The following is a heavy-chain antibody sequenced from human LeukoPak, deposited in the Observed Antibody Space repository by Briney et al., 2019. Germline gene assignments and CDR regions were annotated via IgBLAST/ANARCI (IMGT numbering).Heavy chain of an antibody. V-gene: IGHV4-34*01. CDR1: GGSFSGYY. J-gene: IGHJ3*02. CDR3: AREGGSHRSDAFDI. D-gene: IGHD1-26*01. Sequence: SETLSLTCAVYGGSFSGYYWSWIRQPPGKGLEWIGEINHSGSTNYNPPLKSRVTISVDTSKNQFSLKLSSVTAADTAVYYCAREGGSHRSDAFDIWGQGTMVTVSS. CDR2: INHSGST.